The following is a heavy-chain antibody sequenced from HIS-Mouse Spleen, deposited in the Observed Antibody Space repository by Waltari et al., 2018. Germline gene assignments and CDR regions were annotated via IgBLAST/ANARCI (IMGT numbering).Heavy chain of an antibody. V-gene: IGHV4-39*07. CDR3: ARDRELYFDY. CDR2: IYYSGST. D-gene: IGHD1-26*01. CDR1: GGSISRSSSY. Sequence: QLQLQESGPGLVKPSETLSLTCTVSGGSISRSSSYWGWIRQPPGKGLEWIGSIYYSGSTYYNPSLKSRVTISVDTSKNQFSLKLSSVTAADTAVYYCARDRELYFDYWGQGTLVTVSS. J-gene: IGHJ4*02.